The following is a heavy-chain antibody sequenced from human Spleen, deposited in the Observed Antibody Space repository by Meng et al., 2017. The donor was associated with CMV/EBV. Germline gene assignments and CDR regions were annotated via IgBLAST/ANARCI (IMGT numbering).Heavy chain of an antibody. Sequence: AASGLAFNAYHTHWIRQAPGKGLEWVALITFDSSNQYYTDSVKGRFTISRDNSRNTLYLHMKRLRPDDTSVYFCTRGGAVVAVAFDLWGQGTLVTVSS. CDR2: ITFDSSNQ. D-gene: IGHD6-19*01. CDR1: GLAFNAYH. CDR3: TRGGAVVAVAFDL. V-gene: IGHV3-30-3*01. J-gene: IGHJ4*02.